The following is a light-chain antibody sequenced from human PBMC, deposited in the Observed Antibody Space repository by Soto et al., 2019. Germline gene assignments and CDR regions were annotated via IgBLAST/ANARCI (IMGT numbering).Light chain of an antibody. CDR3: SSYTSSSTLV. J-gene: IGLJ2*01. Sequence: QSALTQTASVSGSPGQSITIYCTGTSSDVGGYNYVSWYQQHPGKAPKLMIYDVSNRPSGVSNRFSGSKSGNTASLTISGLQAEDEADYYCSSYTSSSTLVFGGGTKLTVL. CDR1: SSDVGGYNY. CDR2: DVS. V-gene: IGLV2-14*01.